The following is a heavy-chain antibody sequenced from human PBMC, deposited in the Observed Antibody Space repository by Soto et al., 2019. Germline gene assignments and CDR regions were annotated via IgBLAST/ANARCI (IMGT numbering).Heavy chain of an antibody. CDR2: ISGSGGST. CDR3: AKDPRSSGSYLNWFEP. D-gene: IGHD3-10*01. V-gene: IGHV3-23*01. J-gene: IGHJ5*02. Sequence: PGGSLRLSCAASGFSFSSYGLSCLSQAPGKGLEWVSAISGSGGSTYYADSVKGRFTISRDNSKNTLYLQMNSLRAEDTAVYYCAKDPRSSGSYLNWFEPWGQGTLVTVSS. CDR1: GFSFSSYG.